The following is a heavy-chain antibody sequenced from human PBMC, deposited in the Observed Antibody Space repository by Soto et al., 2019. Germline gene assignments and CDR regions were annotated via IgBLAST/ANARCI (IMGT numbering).Heavy chain of an antibody. CDR2: IIPIYASP. CDR1: GGTFSSNA. J-gene: IGHJ4*02. D-gene: IGHD6-19*01. CDR3: AVAVTGSRSPLAH. Sequence: QVQLVQSGAEVKKPGSSVKVSCKASGGTFSSNAISWVRQPPGQGLEWMGGIIPIYASPNYAQNFQGRVTVTADKATSTAYLELSRLKFADSAIYYCAVAVTGSRSPLAHWGQGTLVIVSS. V-gene: IGHV1-69*06.